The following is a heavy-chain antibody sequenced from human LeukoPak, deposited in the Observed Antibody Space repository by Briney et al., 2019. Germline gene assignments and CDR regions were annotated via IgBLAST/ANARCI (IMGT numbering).Heavy chain of an antibody. CDR1: GFTFSSYS. V-gene: IGHV3-21*01. J-gene: IGHJ4*02. D-gene: IGHD6-19*01. Sequence: KTGGSLRLSCAASGFTFSSYSMNWVRQAPGKGLEWVSSISSSSSYIYYADSVKGRFTISRDNAKNSLYLQMNSLRAEDTAVYYCARGKEPVAGSLSHFDYWGQGTLVTVSS. CDR3: ARGKEPVAGSLSHFDY. CDR2: ISSSSSYI.